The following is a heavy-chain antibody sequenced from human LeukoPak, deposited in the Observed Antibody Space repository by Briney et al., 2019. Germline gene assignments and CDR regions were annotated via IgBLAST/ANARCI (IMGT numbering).Heavy chain of an antibody. V-gene: IGHV4-61*02. D-gene: IGHD2-2*01. J-gene: IGHJ4*02. Sequence: PSETLSLTCSVSGDSISSGSYYWTWIRQPAGKGLEWIGRIYTSGSTNYNPSLKSRVSISIDTSKNQFSLKLSSVTAADTAVYFCARDEGSSYPFDYWGQGTLVTVSS. CDR2: IYTSGST. CDR1: GDSISSGSYY. CDR3: ARDEGSSYPFDY.